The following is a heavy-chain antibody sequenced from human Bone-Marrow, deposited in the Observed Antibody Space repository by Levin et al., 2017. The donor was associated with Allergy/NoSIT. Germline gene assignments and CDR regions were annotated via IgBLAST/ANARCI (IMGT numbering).Heavy chain of an antibody. CDR1: GFTFSSYS. D-gene: IGHD3-22*01. Sequence: ETLSLTCAASGFTFSSYSMNWVRQAPGKGLEWVSSISSSSSYIYYADSVKGRFTISRDNAKNSLYLQMNSLRAEDTAVYYCARDRPSPYYDSSGAFDYWGQGTLVTVSS. V-gene: IGHV3-21*01. J-gene: IGHJ4*02. CDR3: ARDRPSPYYDSSGAFDY. CDR2: ISSSSSYI.